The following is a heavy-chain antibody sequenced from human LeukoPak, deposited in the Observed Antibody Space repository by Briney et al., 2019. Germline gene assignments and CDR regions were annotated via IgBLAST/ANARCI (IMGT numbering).Heavy chain of an antibody. CDR2: ISGSGGST. Sequence: GGSLRLSCAASGFTFSSYAMSWVRQAPGKGLEWVSAISGSGGSTYYADSVKGRFTISRDNSKNTLYLQMNSLRAEDTAVYYCAKDGSGRGYYDRSGYYGAWGQGTLVTVSS. CDR1: GFTFSSYA. V-gene: IGHV3-23*01. J-gene: IGHJ4*02. D-gene: IGHD3-22*01. CDR3: AKDGSGRGYYDRSGYYGA.